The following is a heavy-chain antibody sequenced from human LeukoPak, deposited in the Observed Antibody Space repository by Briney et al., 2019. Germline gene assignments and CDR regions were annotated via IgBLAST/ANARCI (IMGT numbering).Heavy chain of an antibody. CDR2: ISSSSSYI. D-gene: IGHD1-26*01. J-gene: IGHJ4*02. Sequence: GGSLRLSCAASGFTFSSYSMNWVRQAPGKGLEWVASISSSSSYIYYADSVKGRFTISRDNSKNTLYLQMNSLRAEDTAVYYCASRISSGNYFFDYWGQGALVTVSS. CDR3: ASRISSGNYFFDY. CDR1: GFTFSSYS. V-gene: IGHV3-21*01.